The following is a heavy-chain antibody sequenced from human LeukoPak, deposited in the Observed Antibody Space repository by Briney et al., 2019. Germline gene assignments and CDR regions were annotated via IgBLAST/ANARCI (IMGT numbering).Heavy chain of an antibody. CDR1: GGSISSGDYY. CDR3: ARLEITFGGVIAA. V-gene: IGHV4-30-4*01. CDR2: IYYSGST. Sequence: SETLSLTCTVSGGSISSGDYYWSWIRQPPGKGLEWIGYIYYSGSTYYNPSLKSRVTISVDTSKNQFSLKLSSVTAADTAVYYCARLEITFGGVIAAWGQGTLVTVSS. D-gene: IGHD3-16*02. J-gene: IGHJ5*02.